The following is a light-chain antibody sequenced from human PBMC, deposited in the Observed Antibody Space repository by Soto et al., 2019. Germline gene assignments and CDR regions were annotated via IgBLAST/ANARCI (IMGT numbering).Light chain of an antibody. CDR1: QTISSW. Sequence: DIQMTQSPSTLSGSVGDRVTITCRASQTISSWLAWYQQKPGKAPKLLITDASKLESGVPPRFNGSRSETEFTLTIRNLQPDDFATYYCQQYNSFPWTFGLGTRWIS. CDR2: DAS. V-gene: IGKV1-5*01. CDR3: QQYNSFPWT. J-gene: IGKJ1*01.